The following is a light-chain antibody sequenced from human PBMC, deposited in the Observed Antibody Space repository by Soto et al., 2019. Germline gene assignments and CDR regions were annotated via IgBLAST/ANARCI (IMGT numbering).Light chain of an antibody. Sequence: EIVMTQSPATLSVSPGERVTLSCRARQSVNSNMAWYQQKPGQVPRVLIYGASTRATGIPARFSGSGSGTEFTLTITNLQPEDFAVYHCQQYDNWPPWTFGQGTKVEIK. J-gene: IGKJ1*01. CDR1: QSVNSN. CDR3: QQYDNWPPWT. CDR2: GAS. V-gene: IGKV3-15*01.